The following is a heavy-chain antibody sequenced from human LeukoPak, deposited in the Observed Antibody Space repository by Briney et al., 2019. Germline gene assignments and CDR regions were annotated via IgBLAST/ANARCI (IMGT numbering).Heavy chain of an antibody. Sequence: GGSLRLSCAASGFTFDDYGMSWVRQAPGKGLEWASGINWNGGSTGYADSVKGRFTISRDNAKNSLYLQMNSLRAEDTALYYCARGGRAVAGTYGRYYFDYWGQGTLVTVSS. CDR2: INWNGGST. CDR3: ARGGRAVAGTYGRYYFDY. V-gene: IGHV3-20*04. D-gene: IGHD6-19*01. CDR1: GFTFDDYG. J-gene: IGHJ4*02.